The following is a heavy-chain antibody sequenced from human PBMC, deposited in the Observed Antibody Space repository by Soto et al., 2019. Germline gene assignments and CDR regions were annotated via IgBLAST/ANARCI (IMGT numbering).Heavy chain of an antibody. CDR1: GGSISSYY. CDR3: ARRHCSGGGCSLDY. J-gene: IGHJ4*02. V-gene: IGHV4-59*08. CDR2: IYYSGST. Sequence: PSETLSLTCTVSGGSISSYYWSWIRQPPGKGLEWIGYIYYSGSTNYNPSLKSRVTISVDASKTQFSLKLRSVTAADTAVYYCARRHCSGGGCSLDYWGQGTLVTVSS. D-gene: IGHD2-15*01.